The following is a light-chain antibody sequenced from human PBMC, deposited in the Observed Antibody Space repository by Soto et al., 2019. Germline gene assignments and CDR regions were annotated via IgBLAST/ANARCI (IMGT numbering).Light chain of an antibody. J-gene: IGKJ4*01. V-gene: IGKV3-15*01. CDR2: ASS. CDR1: QDIGRN. Sequence: EVVMTQSPATLSVSPGERATLSCRASQDIGRNLAWYQQRPGQAPRLLIYASSARATGIPATFSGSGSGTEFTLSISSLQSEDIAVYSFQQYSYWPLTFGGGTKVEIK. CDR3: QQYSYWPLT.